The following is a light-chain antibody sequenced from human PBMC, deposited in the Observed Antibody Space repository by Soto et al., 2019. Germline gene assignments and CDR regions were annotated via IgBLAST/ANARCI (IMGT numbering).Light chain of an antibody. CDR1: QSVNNN. Sequence: EIVMTQSPATLSVSPGERATLSSRASQSVNNNLAWYQQKPGQAPRLLIYGASTRATGIPARFSGSVSGSDFTLTISSLQSEDFAIYYCQQYNNWWTFGHGTKVEIK. J-gene: IGKJ1*01. V-gene: IGKV3-15*01. CDR3: QQYNNWWT. CDR2: GAS.